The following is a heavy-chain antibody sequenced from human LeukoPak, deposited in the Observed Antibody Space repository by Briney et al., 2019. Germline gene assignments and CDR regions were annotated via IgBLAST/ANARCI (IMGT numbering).Heavy chain of an antibody. J-gene: IGHJ4*02. D-gene: IGHD3-3*01. V-gene: IGHV3-23*01. CDR2: ISGSGGST. Sequence: SGGSLRLSCAASGFTFSSYAMSWVRQAPGKGLEWVSAISGSGGSTYYADSVKGRFTISRDNSKNTLYLQMNSLRAEDTAVYYCAKGGFLEWLLYVDYWGQGTLVTVSS. CDR1: GFTFSSYA. CDR3: AKGGFLEWLLYVDY.